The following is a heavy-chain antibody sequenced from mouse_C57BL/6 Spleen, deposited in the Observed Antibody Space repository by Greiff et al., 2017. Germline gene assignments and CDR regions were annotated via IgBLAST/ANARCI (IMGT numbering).Heavy chain of an antibody. CDR2: IDPSDSYP. J-gene: IGHJ3*01. CDR3: ASGRAWFAY. CDR1: GYTFTSYW. Sequence: QVQLQQPGAELVMPGASVKLSCKASGYTFTSYWMHWVKQRPGQGLEWIGEIDPSDSYPNYNLKFKGKSTLTVDKSSSTAYMQLSSLTSEDSAVYYCASGRAWFAYWGQGTLVTVSA. V-gene: IGHV1-69*01.